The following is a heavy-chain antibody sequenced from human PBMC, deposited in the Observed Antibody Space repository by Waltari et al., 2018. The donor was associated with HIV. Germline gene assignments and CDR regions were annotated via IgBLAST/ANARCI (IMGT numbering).Heavy chain of an antibody. CDR2: IYYSGSA. V-gene: IGHV4-59*01. Sequence: QVQLQESGPGLVKPSETLSLTCTVSGGPINTYSWNWIRQPPGRGLEWIGYIYYSGSANYNPSLKSRVTISIDTSKNQFSLKLSSVTAADTAVYYCARSYLFSRTSPPPVDVWGQGTTVIVSS. D-gene: IGHD2-2*01. J-gene: IGHJ6*02. CDR3: ARSYLFSRTSPPPVDV. CDR1: GGPINTYS.